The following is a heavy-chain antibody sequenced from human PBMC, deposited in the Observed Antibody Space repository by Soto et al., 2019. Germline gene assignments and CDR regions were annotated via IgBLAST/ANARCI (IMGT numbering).Heavy chain of an antibody. J-gene: IGHJ6*02. CDR2: MSSSPKYI. D-gene: IGHD6-6*01. Sequence: EVHLVESGGGLVKSGGSLSLSCEASDFILSSFRMPWIRQAPGGGLEWVPSMSSSPKYIHYADSVKGRFTISRDNGKNSLYLQMNNLRGEDTAVYYCAREKEDEGSSSLRVYYGMDVWGQGTTVIVSS. V-gene: IGHV3-21*01. CDR3: AREKEDEGSSSLRVYYGMDV. CDR1: DFILSSFR.